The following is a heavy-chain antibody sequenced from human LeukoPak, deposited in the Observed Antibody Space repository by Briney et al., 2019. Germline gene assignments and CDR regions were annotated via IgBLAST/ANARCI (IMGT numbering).Heavy chain of an antibody. CDR1: GFTFRGYW. CDR3: AMGDAMDY. D-gene: IGHD3-16*01. Sequence: GGSLRLSCAASGFTFRGYWMHWVRQAPGKGLVWVSRINSDGSTTTYADSVRGRFTISRDNAKNTLYLQMTSLRAEDTAVYYCAMGDAMDYWGQGTLVTVSS. V-gene: IGHV3-74*01. J-gene: IGHJ4*02. CDR2: INSDGSTT.